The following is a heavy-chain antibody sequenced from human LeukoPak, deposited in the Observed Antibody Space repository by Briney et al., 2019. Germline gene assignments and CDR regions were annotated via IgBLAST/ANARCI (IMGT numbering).Heavy chain of an antibody. J-gene: IGHJ4*02. CDR3: ARDGRPFDY. D-gene: IGHD1-1*01. CDR1: GGTFSTYA. CDR2: ISSNGGST. Sequence: AASVKVSCKASGGTFSTYAMHWVRQAPGKGLEYVSGISSNGGSTYYANSVKGRFTISRDNSKNTLYLQMGSLRAEDMAVYYCARDGRPFDYWGQGTLVTVSS. V-gene: IGHV3-64*01.